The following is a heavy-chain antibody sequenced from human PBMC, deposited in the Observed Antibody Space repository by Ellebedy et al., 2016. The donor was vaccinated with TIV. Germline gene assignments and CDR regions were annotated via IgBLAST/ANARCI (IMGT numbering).Heavy chain of an antibody. V-gene: IGHV1-2*02. CDR1: GGTFSSYA. Sequence: AASVKVSCKASGGTFSSYAISWVRQAPGQGLEWMGWINPNSGATFYAQRFQGRVTMTRDTSISTTCMELTRLTPDDTAVYYCARDLPAGVGATVDYWGQGTLVTVSS. J-gene: IGHJ4*02. D-gene: IGHD1-26*01. CDR3: ARDLPAGVGATVDY. CDR2: INPNSGAT.